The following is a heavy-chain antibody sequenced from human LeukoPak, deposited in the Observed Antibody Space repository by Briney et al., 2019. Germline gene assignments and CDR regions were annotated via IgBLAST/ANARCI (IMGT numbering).Heavy chain of an antibody. CDR3: ARDTSHSSGWSDY. CDR2: ISSSGSTI. V-gene: IGHV3-48*03. Sequence: PGGSLRLSCAASGFTFSSYEMNWVRQAPGKGLEWVSYISSSGSTIYYADSVKGRFTISRDNAKNSLYLQMSSLRAEDTAVYYCARDTSHSSGWSDYWGQGTLVTVSS. J-gene: IGHJ4*02. D-gene: IGHD6-19*01. CDR1: GFTFSSYE.